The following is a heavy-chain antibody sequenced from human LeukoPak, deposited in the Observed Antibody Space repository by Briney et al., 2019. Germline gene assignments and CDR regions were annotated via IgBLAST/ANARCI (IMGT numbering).Heavy chain of an antibody. J-gene: IGHJ4*02. Sequence: GGSLRFSCAASGFTFSSYGMSWVRQAPGKGLEWVSAISGSGGSTYYADSVKGRFTISRDNSKNTLYLQMNSLRAEDTAVYYCAKEGGYGELSSYFDYWGQGTLVTVSS. CDR2: ISGSGGST. CDR3: AKEGGYGELSSYFDY. D-gene: IGHD3-16*02. CDR1: GFTFSSYG. V-gene: IGHV3-23*01.